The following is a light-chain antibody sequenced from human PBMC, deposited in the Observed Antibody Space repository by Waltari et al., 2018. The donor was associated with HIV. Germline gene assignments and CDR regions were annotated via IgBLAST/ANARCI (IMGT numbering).Light chain of an antibody. CDR2: EVS. Sequence: QSALTQPAAVSGSPGQSITISCTGTSSDVGGYNYVSWYQQHPGKAPKLIIYEVSNRPSSVSNRFSGSMSGNTASLTISGLQAEDEADYYCSSYTSSSTLVFGGGTKLTVL. J-gene: IGLJ2*01. V-gene: IGLV2-14*01. CDR1: SSDVGGYNY. CDR3: SSYTSSSTLV.